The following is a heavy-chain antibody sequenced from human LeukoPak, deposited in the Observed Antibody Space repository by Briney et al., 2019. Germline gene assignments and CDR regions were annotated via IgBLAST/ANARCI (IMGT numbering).Heavy chain of an antibody. Sequence: SETLSLTCTVSGGSISSSSSYWGWIRQPPGKGLEWIGTISYSGSTYYNPSLKSRATISVDTSKKQFSMKLRSVTAADTAVYYCARQGHYYESSGYYDGVDYWGQGTLVTVSS. CDR3: ARQGHYYESSGYYDGVDY. J-gene: IGHJ4*02. CDR2: ISYSGST. V-gene: IGHV4-39*01. CDR1: GGSISSSSSY. D-gene: IGHD3-22*01.